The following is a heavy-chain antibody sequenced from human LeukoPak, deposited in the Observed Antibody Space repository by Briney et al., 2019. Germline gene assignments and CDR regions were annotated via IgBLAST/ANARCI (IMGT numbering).Heavy chain of an antibody. CDR3: ARGAGVRGVRIYYMDV. J-gene: IGHJ6*03. V-gene: IGHV1-8*03. CDR1: GYTFTSYG. Sequence: ASVKVSCKASGYTFTSYGISWVRQAPGQGLEWMGWMNPNSGNTGYAQKFQGRVTITRNTSISTAYMELSSLRSEDTAVYYCARGAGVRGVRIYYMDVWGKGTTVTVSS. CDR2: MNPNSGNT. D-gene: IGHD3-10*01.